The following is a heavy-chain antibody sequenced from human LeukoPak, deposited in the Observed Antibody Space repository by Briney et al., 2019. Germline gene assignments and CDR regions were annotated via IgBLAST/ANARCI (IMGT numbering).Heavy chain of an antibody. Sequence: GGSLRLSCAASGFTFHNFWMSWVRQAPGKGPEWIGRIKSQTDGGTADYAAPVKGRFTISRDDSKTTLFLQMNSLKTEDTAMYYCATDLLDYWGRGTLVTVSS. CDR3: ATDLLDY. CDR2: IKSQTDGGTA. V-gene: IGHV3-15*01. CDR1: GFTFHNFW. J-gene: IGHJ4*02.